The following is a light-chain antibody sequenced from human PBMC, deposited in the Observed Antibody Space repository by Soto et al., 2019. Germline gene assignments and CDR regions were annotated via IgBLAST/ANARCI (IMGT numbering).Light chain of an antibody. CDR2: GAS. J-gene: IGKJ1*01. V-gene: IGKV3-20*01. CDR1: QSVSSIY. Sequence: EFVLTQSPDTLSLSPGERATLSCRASQSVSSIYLAWYQQKPGQAPRLLIYGASSRATGIPDRFSGSGSGTDFTLTVSRLEPEDFAVYYCQQYGRSPWTFGQGTKVEI. CDR3: QQYGRSPWT.